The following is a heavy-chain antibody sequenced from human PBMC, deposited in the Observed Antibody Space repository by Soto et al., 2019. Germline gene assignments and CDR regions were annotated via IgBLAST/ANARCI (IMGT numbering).Heavy chain of an antibody. D-gene: IGHD2-8*01. V-gene: IGHV1-2*02. Sequence: ASVKVSCKAPGYTFTGYYMHWVRQAPGQGLEWMGWINPNSGGTNYAQKFQGRVTMTRDTSISTAYMELSRLRSDDTAVYYCARGRRYCTNGVCSTGYYFDYWGQGTLVTVSS. CDR1: GYTFTGYY. J-gene: IGHJ4*02. CDR2: INPNSGGT. CDR3: ARGRRYCTNGVCSTGYYFDY.